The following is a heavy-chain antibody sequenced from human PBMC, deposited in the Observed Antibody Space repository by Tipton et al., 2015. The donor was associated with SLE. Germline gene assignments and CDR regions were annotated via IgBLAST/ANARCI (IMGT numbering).Heavy chain of an antibody. V-gene: IGHV3-30-3*01. CDR2: ISSDGSNK. CDR1: GFTFSSYA. J-gene: IGHJ4*02. Sequence: SLRLSCAASGFTFSSYAMHWVRQAPGKGLEWVAVISSDGSNKYYADSVKGRFTISRDNSKNTLYLQMNSLRAEDTAVYYCARDQGYYDSSGYPYWGQGTLVTVSS. CDR3: ARDQGYYDSSGYPY. D-gene: IGHD3-22*01.